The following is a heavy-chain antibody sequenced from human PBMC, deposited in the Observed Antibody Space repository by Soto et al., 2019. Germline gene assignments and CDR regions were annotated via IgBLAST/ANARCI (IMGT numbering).Heavy chain of an antibody. D-gene: IGHD4-17*01. CDR1: GFSVSTSH. V-gene: IGHV3-66*01. J-gene: IGHJ3*02. CDR3: ASGSYGPDAFDI. Sequence: GGSLRLSCAAAGFSVSTSHISWVRQAPGKGLEWVSVIYSGGATHYAVSVKGRLIISRDKSKNTLYLQMNSLRAEDTAIYHCASGSYGPDAFDIWGQGTMVTVS. CDR2: IYSGGAT.